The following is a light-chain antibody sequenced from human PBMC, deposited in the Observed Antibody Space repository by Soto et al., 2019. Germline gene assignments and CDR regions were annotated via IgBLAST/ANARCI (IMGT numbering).Light chain of an antibody. J-gene: IGKJ4*01. Sequence: VMTQSPTTLSVSPGERATLSCRASHSVGSNLAWYQQNPGQAPRLLIYGASTRATGVPASFSGSGSATQFTLTISSMQSEDFGFYYCQQYKQWPVAFGGGTKVEIK. CDR3: QQYKQWPVA. CDR2: GAS. V-gene: IGKV3-15*01. CDR1: HSVGSN.